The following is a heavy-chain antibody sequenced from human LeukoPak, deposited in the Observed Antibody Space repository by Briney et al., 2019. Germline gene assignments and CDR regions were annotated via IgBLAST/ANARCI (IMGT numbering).Heavy chain of an antibody. CDR3: ARHNPLTYYDFWSGPINWFDP. D-gene: IGHD3-3*01. J-gene: IGHJ5*02. V-gene: IGHV4-38-2*01. CDR1: GYSISSGYY. CDR2: IYHSGST. Sequence: SETLSLTCAVSGYSISSGYYWGWIRQPPGKGLEWIGSIYHSGSTYYNPSLKSRVTISVDTSKNQFSLKLSSVTAADTAVYYCARHNPLTYYDFWSGPINWFDPWGQGTLVTVSS.